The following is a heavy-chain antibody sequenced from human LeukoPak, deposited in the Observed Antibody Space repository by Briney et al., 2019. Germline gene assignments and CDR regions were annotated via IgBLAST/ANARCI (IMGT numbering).Heavy chain of an antibody. CDR1: GYSFNTYW. CDR2: FQPADSDT. J-gene: IGHJ4*02. V-gene: IGHV5-51*01. CDR3: ATRPYYDGSGSYWLY. D-gene: IGHD3-22*01. Sequence: GESLKISCQGSGYSFNTYWIGWVRQMPGKGLEWMGIFQPADSDTRYSPSFQGQVTISADKSIGTTYLQWSSLKASDTAIYYCATRPYYDGSGSYWLYWGQGTLVTVS.